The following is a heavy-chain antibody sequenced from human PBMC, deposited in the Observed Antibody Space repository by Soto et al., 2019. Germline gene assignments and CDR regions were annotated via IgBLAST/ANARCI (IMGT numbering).Heavy chain of an antibody. CDR2: ISAYNGNT. CDR1: GYTFTSYG. J-gene: IGHJ5*02. CDR3: ARNWAHTNYDFWRVYNWFVP. V-gene: IGHV1-18*01. D-gene: IGHD3-3*01. Sequence: QVQLVQSGAEVKKPGASVKVSCKASGYTFTSYGISWVRQAPGQGLEWMGWISAYNGNTNYAQTRQGRVTMTTDTSTSSAYMELRSLRSDDTAVYYCARNWAHTNYDFWRVYNWFVPGGQGTLVTVSS.